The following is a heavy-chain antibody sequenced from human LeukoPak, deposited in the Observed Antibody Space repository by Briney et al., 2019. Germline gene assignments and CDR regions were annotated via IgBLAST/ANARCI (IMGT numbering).Heavy chain of an antibody. J-gene: IGHJ3*02. CDR3: ARAEAAAGSDAFDI. Sequence: SETLSLTCTVSGGSISSSSYYWGWIRQPPGKGLEWIGSIYYSGSTYYNPSLKSRVTISVDTSKNQFSLKLSSVTAADTAVYYCARAEAAAGSDAFDIWGQGTMVTVSS. CDR2: IYYSGST. D-gene: IGHD6-13*01. CDR1: GGSISSSSYY. V-gene: IGHV4-39*01.